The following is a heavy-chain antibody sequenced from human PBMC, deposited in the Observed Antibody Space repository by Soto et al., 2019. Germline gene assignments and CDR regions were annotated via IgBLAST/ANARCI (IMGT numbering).Heavy chain of an antibody. CDR3: ARASTYDSSGYYSSPYNWFDP. CDR1: GGTFSSYA. Sequence: QVQLVQSGAEVKKPGSSVKVSCKASGGTFSSYAISWVRQAPGQGLEWMGGIIPIFGTANYAQKFQGRVTITADESTSTAYMELSSLRSDDTAMYYCARASTYDSSGYYSSPYNWFDPWGQGTLVTVSS. V-gene: IGHV1-69*01. J-gene: IGHJ5*02. D-gene: IGHD3-22*01. CDR2: IIPIFGTA.